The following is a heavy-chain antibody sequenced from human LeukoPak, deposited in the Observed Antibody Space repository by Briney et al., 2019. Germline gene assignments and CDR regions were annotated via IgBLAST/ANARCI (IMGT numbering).Heavy chain of an antibody. J-gene: IGHJ4*02. CDR1: GGSFSGYY. D-gene: IGHD6-19*01. CDR3: ARVHQWLGTYYFDY. CDR2: INHSGST. Sequence: PSETLSLTCAVYGGSFSGYYWSWIRQPPGKGLEWIGEINHSGSTNYNPSLKSRVTISVDTSKNQFSLKLSSVTAADTAVYYCARVHQWLGTYYFDYWGQGTLVTVSS. V-gene: IGHV4-34*01.